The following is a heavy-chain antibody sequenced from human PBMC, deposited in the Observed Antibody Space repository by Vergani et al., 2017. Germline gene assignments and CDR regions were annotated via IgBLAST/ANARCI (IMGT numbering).Heavy chain of an antibody. V-gene: IGHV4-34*01. CDR2: INHSGST. Sequence: QVQLQQWGAGLLKPSETLSLTCAVYGGSFSGYYWSWIRQPPGKGLEWIGEINHSGSTNYNPSLKSRGTISVDTSKKQFSLKLSSVTAADTAVYYCARYAAKYEILTGYGHLHYYYYYGIDVWGQGTTVTVSS. J-gene: IGHJ6*02. D-gene: IGHD3-9*01. CDR3: ARYAAKYEILTGYGHLHYYYYYGIDV. CDR1: GGSFSGYY.